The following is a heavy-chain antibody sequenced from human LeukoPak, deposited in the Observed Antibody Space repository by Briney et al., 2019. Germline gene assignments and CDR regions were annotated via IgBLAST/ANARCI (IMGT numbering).Heavy chain of an antibody. D-gene: IGHD3-10*01. CDR2: IRYDGSNK. CDR1: GFTFSSYG. Sequence: PGGSLRLSCAASGFTFSSYGMHWVRQAPGKGLEWVAFIRYDGSNKYYADSVKGRFTISRDNSKNTLYLQMNSLRAKDTAVYYCAKDWRRGSGFDYWGQGTLVTVSS. V-gene: IGHV3-30*02. CDR3: AKDWRRGSGFDY. J-gene: IGHJ4*02.